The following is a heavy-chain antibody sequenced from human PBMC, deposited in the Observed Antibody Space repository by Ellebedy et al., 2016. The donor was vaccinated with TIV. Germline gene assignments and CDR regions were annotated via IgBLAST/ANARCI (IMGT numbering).Heavy chain of an antibody. CDR1: GYSFTSYW. Sequence: PGGSLRLSCKGSGYSFTSYWIGWVRQMPGKGLEWMGIIYPGDSDTRYSPSFQGQVTISADKSISTAYLQWSSLKASDTAMYYCARYHGIAAAIWFDPWGQGTLVTVSS. D-gene: IGHD6-13*01. CDR3: ARYHGIAAAIWFDP. J-gene: IGHJ5*02. V-gene: IGHV5-51*01. CDR2: IYPGDSDT.